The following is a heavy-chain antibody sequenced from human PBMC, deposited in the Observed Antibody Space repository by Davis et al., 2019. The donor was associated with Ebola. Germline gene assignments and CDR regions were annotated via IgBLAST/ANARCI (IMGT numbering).Heavy chain of an antibody. CDR1: GYTFTSYA. CDR3: ARDRGGDYSFDY. D-gene: IGHD3-10*01. J-gene: IGHJ4*02. V-gene: IGHV1-3*01. Sequence: ASVKVSCKASGYTFTSYAMHWVRQAPGQRLEWMGWINAGNGNTKYSQKFQGRVTITRDTSASTDYMELSSLRSEDTTVYYCARDRGGDYSFDYWGQGTLVTVSS. CDR2: INAGNGNT.